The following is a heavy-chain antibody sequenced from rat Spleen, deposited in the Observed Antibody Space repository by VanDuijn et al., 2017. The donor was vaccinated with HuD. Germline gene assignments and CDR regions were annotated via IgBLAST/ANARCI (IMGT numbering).Heavy chain of an antibody. CDR2: ISPSGGST. CDR1: GFTFSDYN. D-gene: IGHD5-1*01. CDR3: ARVTGVFAY. V-gene: IGHV5-25*01. J-gene: IGHJ3*01. Sequence: EVQLVESGGGLVQPGRSLKLSCAASGFTFSDYNMAWVRQAPKKGLEWVASISPSGGSTYYRDSVKGRFTVSRDNAKSTLYLQMDSLRSEDTATYYCARVTGVFAYWGQGTLVTVSS.